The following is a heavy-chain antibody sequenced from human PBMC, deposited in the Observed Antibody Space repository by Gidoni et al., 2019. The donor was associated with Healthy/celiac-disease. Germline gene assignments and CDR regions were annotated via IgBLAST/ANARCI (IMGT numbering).Heavy chain of an antibody. D-gene: IGHD2-15*01. CDR1: GFTFGDYS. V-gene: IGHV3-49*04. CDR3: TRDFIGYCSGGSCYSAERGAENWFDP. Sequence: EVQLVESGGVLVQPGRSLRLSFPPSGFTFGDYSMCWVRQAPGKGLEWLGFIRSKAYGGTTEYAAYVQGRFTISRDDSKSIAYLQMNSLKTEETAVYYCTRDFIGYCSGGSCYSAERGAENWFDPWGQGTLVTVSS. J-gene: IGHJ5*02. CDR2: IRSKAYGGTT.